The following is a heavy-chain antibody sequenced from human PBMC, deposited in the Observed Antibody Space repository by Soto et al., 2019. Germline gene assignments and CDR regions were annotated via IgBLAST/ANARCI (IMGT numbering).Heavy chain of an antibody. CDR1: GGSINSYW. CDR3: AKDRGSKMGFDY. J-gene: IGHJ4*02. V-gene: IGHV4-4*07. CDR2: VYSSGTT. D-gene: IGHD5-12*01. Sequence: SETLSLTCSVSGGSINSYWGSWIRQPAGKGLEWIERVYSSGTTDYNPSLNSRATLSVETSKNQFSLKLSSVTAEDTAIYYCAKDRGSKMGFDYWGQGTLVTVSS.